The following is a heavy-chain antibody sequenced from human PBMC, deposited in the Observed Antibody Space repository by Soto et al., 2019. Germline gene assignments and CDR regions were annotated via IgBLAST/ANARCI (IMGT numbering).Heavy chain of an antibody. Sequence: ASVKVSCKASGYAFTGQYMHWVRQAPGQGLEWMGWINPDSGDTKYAQKFQGRVTMTRDTSISTVYMELSRLKSDDTAVYYCARDRGNMVAIFHHYYGMDVWGQGTTVTVSS. CDR3: ARDRGNMVAIFHHYYGMDV. V-gene: IGHV1-2*02. J-gene: IGHJ6*02. CDR1: GYAFTGQY. CDR2: INPDSGDT. D-gene: IGHD3-3*02.